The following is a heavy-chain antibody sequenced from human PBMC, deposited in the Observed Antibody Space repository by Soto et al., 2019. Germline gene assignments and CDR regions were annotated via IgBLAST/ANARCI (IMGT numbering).Heavy chain of an antibody. Sequence: VGSLRLSCAASGFTFKIYALHWVRQAPGKGLEWVAVISFDGDKTYYADSVKGRFTISRDNFKNTLSLQMNNLRIEDAGLYFCAREDDYNYRYFNYGLDVWGQGTTVTVSS. CDR2: ISFDGDKT. J-gene: IGHJ6*02. CDR1: GFTFKIYA. D-gene: IGHD3-16*02. CDR3: AREDDYNYRYFNYGLDV. V-gene: IGHV3-30-3*01.